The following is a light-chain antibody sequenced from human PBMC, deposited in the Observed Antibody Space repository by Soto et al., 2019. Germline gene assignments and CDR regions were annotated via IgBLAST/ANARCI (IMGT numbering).Light chain of an antibody. CDR3: HSRA. CDR2: DAS. Sequence: DIRLTQTPSTFLASVGDEVTTPPRPSQTISRRLAWYQQKPWGAPKLLIYDASTLESGVPSSVSGGGSETECTLTIGRLQPEDFATYICHSRAFGQGTRLEIK. J-gene: IGKJ5*01. V-gene: IGKV1-5*01. CDR1: QTISRR.